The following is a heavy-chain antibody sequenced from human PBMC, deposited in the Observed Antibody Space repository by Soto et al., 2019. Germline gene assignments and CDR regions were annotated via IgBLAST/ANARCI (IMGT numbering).Heavy chain of an antibody. CDR2: INTDGGSS. D-gene: IGHD2-2*01. V-gene: IGHV3-74*03. J-gene: IGHJ3*02. CDR1: GFTFSGHW. CDR3: AREAGYCSRTSCYRRAFDT. Sequence: EVQLVESGGDLVQPGGSLRLSCAASGFTFSGHWMHWVRQVPGKGLEWVSRINTDGGSSAYADSVKGRFTISRDKAKNTLYLQMNGPRAEDTAVYYCAREAGYCSRTSCYRRAFDTWGQGTTVTVSS.